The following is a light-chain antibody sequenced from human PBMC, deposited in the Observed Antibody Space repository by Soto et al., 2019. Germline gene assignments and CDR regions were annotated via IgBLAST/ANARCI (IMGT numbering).Light chain of an antibody. CDR3: SSYAGSYTLGA. J-gene: IGLJ2*01. Sequence: QLVLTQPRSVSGSPGQSVAISCTGTSSDVGGYKYVSWYQQHPGKAPNLIIYDVSERPSGVPDRFSGSKSGNTASLTVSRLQAEDEADYYCSSYAGSYTLGAFGGGTKLTVL. CDR1: SSDVGGYKY. V-gene: IGLV2-11*01. CDR2: DVS.